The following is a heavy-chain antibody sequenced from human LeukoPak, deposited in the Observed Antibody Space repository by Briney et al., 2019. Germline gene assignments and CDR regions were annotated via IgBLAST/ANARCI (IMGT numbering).Heavy chain of an antibody. Sequence: PSETLSLTCAVYGGSFSGYYWNWIRQPPGKGLEWIGEINHSGSTNYNPSLKSRVTISVDTSKNQFSLKLSSVTAADTAVYYCARLLPPVYYYGSGSYSRFDPWGQGTLVTVSS. CDR2: INHSGST. CDR1: GGSFSGYY. D-gene: IGHD3-10*01. V-gene: IGHV4-34*01. CDR3: ARLLPPVYYYGSGSYSRFDP. J-gene: IGHJ5*02.